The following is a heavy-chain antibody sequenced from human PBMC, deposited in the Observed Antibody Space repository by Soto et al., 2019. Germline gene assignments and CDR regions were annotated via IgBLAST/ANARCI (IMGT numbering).Heavy chain of an antibody. D-gene: IGHD2-2*01. CDR1: GYTFTSYA. CDR2: INAGNGNT. Sequence: ASVKDSCKASGYTFTSYAMHWVRQAPGQRLEWMGWINAGNGNTKYSQKFQGRVTITRDTSASTAYMELSSLRSEGTAVYYCASDPLCIIVVVPAAPVYCGKGTLVTGFS. V-gene: IGHV1-3*01. J-gene: IGHJ4*02. CDR3: ASDPLCIIVVVPAAPVY.